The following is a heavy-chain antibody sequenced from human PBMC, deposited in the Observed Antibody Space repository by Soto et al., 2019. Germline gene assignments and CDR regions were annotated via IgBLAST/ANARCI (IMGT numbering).Heavy chain of an antibody. J-gene: IGHJ4*02. D-gene: IGHD2-8*02. CDR2: LRYDGSNI. CDR3: ARDGTGGTTFRGSFDY. CDR1: GFTFSSYG. V-gene: IGHV3-33*01. Sequence: QVQLVESGGGVVQPGRSLRLSCAASGFTFSSYGMHWVRHAPGKGLEWVAVLRYDGSNIYYADSVKGRFTISRDNSRKTLYLEMNSLRDEDTAVYYCARDGTGGTTFRGSFDYWGQGTLVTVTS.